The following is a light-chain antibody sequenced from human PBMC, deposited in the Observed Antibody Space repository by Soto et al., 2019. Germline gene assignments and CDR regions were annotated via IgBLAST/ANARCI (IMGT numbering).Light chain of an antibody. CDR1: SSDVGGYDY. V-gene: IGLV2-14*01. J-gene: IGLJ2*01. CDR2: EVS. CDR3: SSYTSSGPV. Sequence: QSALTQPASVSGSPGQSITISCTGTSSDVGGYDYVSWHQQHPGKAPKLMISEVSNRPSGVSHRFSGSKSGNTASLTISGLQAEDEADYYCSSYTSSGPVFGGGTKLTVL.